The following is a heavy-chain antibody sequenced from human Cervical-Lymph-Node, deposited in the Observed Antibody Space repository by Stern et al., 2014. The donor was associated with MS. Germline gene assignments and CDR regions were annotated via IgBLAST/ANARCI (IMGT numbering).Heavy chain of an antibody. D-gene: IGHD5-24*01. CDR1: GYTFTSLG. Sequence: QMQLVQSGAEVKKPGASVKVSCKASGYTFTSLGLTWVRQAPGQGLEWMGWISAYNGKTTYAQKLQGRVTLTTDTSTSTAYMELRSLTSDDTALYYCASGSLEGFDPWGQGTLVTVSS. CDR2: ISAYNGKT. J-gene: IGHJ5*02. V-gene: IGHV1-18*01. CDR3: ASGSLEGFDP.